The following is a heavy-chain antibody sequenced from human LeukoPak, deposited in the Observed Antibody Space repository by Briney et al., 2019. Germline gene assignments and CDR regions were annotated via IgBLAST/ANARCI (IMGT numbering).Heavy chain of an antibody. D-gene: IGHD4-11*01. J-gene: IGHJ4*02. CDR2: IYHSGST. Sequence: SETLSLTCAVSGYSISSGYYWGWLRQPPGTGLEWIGSIYHSGSTYYNPSLRSRVTISVDTSKNQFSLKLSSVTAADTAVYYCARHPDYSYDYFDYWGQGTLVTVSS. CDR1: GYSISSGYY. V-gene: IGHV4-38-2*01. CDR3: ARHPDYSYDYFDY.